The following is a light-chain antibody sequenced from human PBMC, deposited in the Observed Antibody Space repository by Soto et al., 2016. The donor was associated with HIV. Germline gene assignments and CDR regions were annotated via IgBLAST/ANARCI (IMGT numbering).Light chain of an antibody. CDR3: QVWHSSSDHRV. V-gene: IGLV3-21*03. CDR2: DDD. Sequence: SYVLTQPPSLSVAPRKTARITCGGDNVESKSVQWYQQKPGQAPVLVVYDDDDRPSGIPERFSGSNSGNTATLTISRVEAGDEADYHCQVWHSSSDHRVFGGGTKLTVL. CDR1: NVESKS. J-gene: IGLJ3*02.